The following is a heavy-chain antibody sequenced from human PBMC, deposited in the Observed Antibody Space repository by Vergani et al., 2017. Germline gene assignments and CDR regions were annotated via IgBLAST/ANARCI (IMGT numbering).Heavy chain of an antibody. CDR1: GFTFSSYS. Sequence: VQLVESGGGVVQPGRSLRLSCAASGFTFSSYSMNWVRQAPGKGLEWVSYISSSSTIYYADSVKGRFTISRDNAKNSLYLQMNSLRAEDTAVYYCARGRDSGYGGNSNWFDPWGQGTLVTVSS. CDR2: ISSSSTI. J-gene: IGHJ5*02. V-gene: IGHV3-48*01. D-gene: IGHD4-23*01. CDR3: ARGRDSGYGGNSNWFDP.